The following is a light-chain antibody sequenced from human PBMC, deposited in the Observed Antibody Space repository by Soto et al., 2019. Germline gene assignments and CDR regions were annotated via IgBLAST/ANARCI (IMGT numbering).Light chain of an antibody. CDR2: WAS. V-gene: IGKV4-1*01. J-gene: IGKJ4*01. Sequence: DIVMTQSPDSLAVSLGERATINCKSSQSILYSSNNRNYLAWYQQKPGQAPKVLIYWASTRESGVPDRFSGSGSGADFTLTISSLQADDVAVYYCHQYCSSPFTFGGGTKVEIK. CDR1: QSILYSSNNRNY. CDR3: HQYCSSPFT.